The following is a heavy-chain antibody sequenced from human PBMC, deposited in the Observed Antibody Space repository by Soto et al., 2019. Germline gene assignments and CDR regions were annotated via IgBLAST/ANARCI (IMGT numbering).Heavy chain of an antibody. V-gene: IGHV3-21*01. Sequence: GGSLRLSCAASGLPFCTYTMNWVRQAPGKGLECVSSIYSTSTYIYYTDSVKGRFSISRDNARNSLYLQMNSLRAEDTAVYYSARDHYFGSGSYGLDYWGLGTLVTVSS. J-gene: IGHJ4*02. D-gene: IGHD3-10*01. CDR3: ARDHYFGSGSYGLDY. CDR1: GLPFCTYT. CDR2: IYSTSTYI.